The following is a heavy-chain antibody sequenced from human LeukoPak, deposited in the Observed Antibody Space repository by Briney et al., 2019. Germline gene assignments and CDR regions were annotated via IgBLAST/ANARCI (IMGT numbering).Heavy chain of an antibody. Sequence: GGSLRLSCAASGFTFSSYGMHWVRQAPGKGLEWVAVIWYDGSNKYYADSVRGRLTISRDNSKNTLYLEMNSLRAEDTAVYYCAKDPSYYGDMYYFDYWGQGTLVTVSS. CDR2: IWYDGSNK. D-gene: IGHD4-17*01. CDR3: AKDPSYYGDMYYFDY. J-gene: IGHJ4*02. V-gene: IGHV3-30*02. CDR1: GFTFSSYG.